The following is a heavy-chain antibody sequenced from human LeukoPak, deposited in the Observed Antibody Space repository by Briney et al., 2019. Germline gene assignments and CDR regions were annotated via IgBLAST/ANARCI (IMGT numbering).Heavy chain of an antibody. V-gene: IGHV4-39*07. CDR2: SYYSGST. CDR3: AREDELRYFDWLLSAFVY. D-gene: IGHD3-9*01. Sequence: KPSETLSLTCTVSGGSISSSSYYWGWIRQPPGKGLEWIGSSYYSGSTYYNPSLKSRVTISVDTSKNQFSLKLSSVTAADTAVYYCAREDELRYFDWLLSAFVYWGQGTLVTVSS. CDR1: GGSISSSSYY. J-gene: IGHJ4*02.